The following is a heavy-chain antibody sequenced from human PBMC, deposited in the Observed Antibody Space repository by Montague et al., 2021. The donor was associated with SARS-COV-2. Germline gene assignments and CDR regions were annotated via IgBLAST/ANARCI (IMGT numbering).Heavy chain of an antibody. V-gene: IGHV3-30*04. CDR2: ISYDGSNK. CDR3: ARDRDTRHTTPIDY. J-gene: IGHJ4*02. Sequence: SLRLSCAASGFSFSEYAMHWVRQAPGKELEWVAIISYDGSNKYYAVSVKGRFTISRDNSKNTLFLQMSSLRAEDTAVYFCARDRDTRHTTPIDYWGQGTLVTVSS. CDR1: GFSFSEYA. D-gene: IGHD2-15*01.